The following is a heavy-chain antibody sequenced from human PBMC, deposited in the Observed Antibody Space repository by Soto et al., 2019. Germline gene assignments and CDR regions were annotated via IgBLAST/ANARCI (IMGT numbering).Heavy chain of an antibody. V-gene: IGHV3-74*01. D-gene: IGHD3-10*01. CDR3: ARGGVRRARCCVDYYYMDV. CDR2: INSDGSST. Sequence: EVQLVESGGDLVQPGGSLRLSCAASGFTFSSYWMNWVRQAPGKGLVWVSRINSDGSSTSYADSVKGRFTISRDSAKNTLYLQMNSLRAEDTAVYYCARGGVRRARCCVDYYYMDVWDKGTTVTVSS. CDR1: GFTFSSYW. J-gene: IGHJ6*03.